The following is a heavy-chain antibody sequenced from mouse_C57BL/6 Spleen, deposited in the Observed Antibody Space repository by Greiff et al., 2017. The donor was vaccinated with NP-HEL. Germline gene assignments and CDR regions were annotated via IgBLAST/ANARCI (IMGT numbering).Heavy chain of an antibody. CDR3: ARHGSTPFDY. Sequence: EVMLVESEGGLVQPGSSMKLSCTASGFTFSDYYMAWVRQVPEKGLEWVANINYDGSSTYYLDSLKSRFIISRDNAKNILYLQMSSLKSEDTATYYCARHGSTPFDYWGQGTTLTVSS. CDR2: INYDGSST. D-gene: IGHD1-1*01. CDR1: GFTFSDYY. J-gene: IGHJ2*01. V-gene: IGHV5-16*01.